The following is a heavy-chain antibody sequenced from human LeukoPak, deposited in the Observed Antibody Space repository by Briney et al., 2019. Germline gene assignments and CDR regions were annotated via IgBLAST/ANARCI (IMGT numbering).Heavy chain of an antibody. CDR3: AKDYRKSGLLAYWYFDY. V-gene: IGHV3-30*02. CDR1: GFTFSSYG. J-gene: IGHJ4*02. CDR2: MRYDGGNK. Sequence: AGGSLRLSCAASGFTFSSYGMHWFRQAPGKGLEWVAFMRYDGGNKYYADSVKGRFTISRDNSKNTLYLQMNSLRAEDTAVYYCAKDYRKSGLLAYWYFDYWGQGTLDTVSS. D-gene: IGHD3-22*01.